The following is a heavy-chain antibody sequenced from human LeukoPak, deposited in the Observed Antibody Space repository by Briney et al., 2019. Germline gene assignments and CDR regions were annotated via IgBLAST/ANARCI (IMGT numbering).Heavy chain of an antibody. J-gene: IGHJ4*02. CDR1: GFTFSGSA. CDR3: TRREVGATPDYFDY. V-gene: IGHV3-73*01. D-gene: IGHD1-26*01. CDR2: IRSKANNYGT. Sequence: GGSLRLSCAASGFTFSGSAIHWVRQASGKGLEWVGRIRSKANNYGTTYAASVKGRFTISRDDSKTTAYLQMNSLKTEDTAMYYCTRREVGATPDYFDYWGQGTLVTVSS.